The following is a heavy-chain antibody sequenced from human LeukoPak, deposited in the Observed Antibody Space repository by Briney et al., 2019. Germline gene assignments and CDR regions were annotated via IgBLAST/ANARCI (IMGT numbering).Heavy chain of an antibody. CDR1: GYTFTSYD. Sequence: ASVKVSCKASGYTFTSYDINWVRQATGQGLEWMGWMNPNSGNTGYAQKFQGRVTMTRNTSISTAYMELSSLRSEDTAVYYCERGQDTAMVSAFDIRGQGTMVTVSS. V-gene: IGHV1-8*01. D-gene: IGHD5-18*01. CDR2: MNPNSGNT. CDR3: ERGQDTAMVSAFDI. J-gene: IGHJ3*02.